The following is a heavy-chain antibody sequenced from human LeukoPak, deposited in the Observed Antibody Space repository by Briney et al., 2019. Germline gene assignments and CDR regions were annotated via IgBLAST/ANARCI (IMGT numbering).Heavy chain of an antibody. Sequence: GASVKVSCKASGYTFTSYGISWVRQAPGQGLEWMGWISAYNGNTNYAQKLQGRVTMTRDTSISTAYMELSRLRSDDTAVYYCAGSSWYRYYYYMDVWGKGTTVTVSS. CDR1: GYTFTSYG. V-gene: IGHV1-18*01. CDR2: ISAYNGNT. D-gene: IGHD6-13*01. CDR3: AGSSWYRYYYYMDV. J-gene: IGHJ6*03.